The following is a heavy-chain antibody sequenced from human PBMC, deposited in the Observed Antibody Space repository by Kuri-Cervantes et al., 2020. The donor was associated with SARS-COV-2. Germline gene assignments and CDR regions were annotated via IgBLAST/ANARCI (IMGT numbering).Heavy chain of an antibody. J-gene: IGHJ6*02. D-gene: IGHD3-9*01. CDR3: ARADLRYFDWLLPYYYYYGMDV. V-gene: IGHV3-23*01. CDR1: GFTFSSYA. Sequence: GESLKISCAASGFTFSSYAMSWVRQAPGKGLEWVSAISGSGGSTYYADSVKGRFTISRGNSKNTLYLQMNSLRAEDTAVYYCARADLRYFDWLLPYYYYYGMDVWGQGTTVTVSS. CDR2: ISGSGGST.